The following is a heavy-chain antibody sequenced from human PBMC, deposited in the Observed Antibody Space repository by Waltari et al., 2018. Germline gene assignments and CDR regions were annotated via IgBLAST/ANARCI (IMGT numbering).Heavy chain of an antibody. V-gene: IGHV1-69*12. D-gene: IGHD3-16*01. CDR2: IIPIFGTA. J-gene: IGHJ6*03. Sequence: QVQLVQSGAEVKKPGSSVKVSCKASGGTSSSYAISWVRQAPGQGLEWMGGIIPIFGTANYAQKFQGRVTITADESTSTAYMELSSLRSEDTAVYYCARSGGPQPYYYYYMDVWGKGTTVTVSS. CDR3: ARSGGPQPYYYYYMDV. CDR1: GGTSSSYA.